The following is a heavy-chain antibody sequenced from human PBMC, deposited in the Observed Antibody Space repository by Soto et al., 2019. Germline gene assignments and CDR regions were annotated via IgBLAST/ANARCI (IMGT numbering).Heavy chain of an antibody. CDR2: ISAHNGDT. CDR1: GYTFTSYG. D-gene: IGHD2-2*01. J-gene: IGHJ6*02. V-gene: IGHV1-18*04. Sequence: GASVKVSCKASGYTFTSYGFTWVRQAPGQGLEWMGWISAHNGDTNYAHKFQGRVTMTTDTSTSTAYMELRSLRSDDTAVYYCASSCISTSCHSFYYYYGLDAWGQGTTVTVSS. CDR3: ASSCISTSCHSFYYYYGLDA.